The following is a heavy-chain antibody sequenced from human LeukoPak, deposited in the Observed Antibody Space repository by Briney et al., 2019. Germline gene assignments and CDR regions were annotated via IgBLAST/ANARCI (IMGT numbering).Heavy chain of an antibody. CDR2: IRYDGSNK. V-gene: IGHV3-30*02. Sequence: GGSLRLSCAASGFTFSSYGMHWVRQAPGKGLEWVAFIRYDGSNKYYADSVKGRFTISRDNSKNTLYLQMSSLRAEDTAVYYCANVAYYDFWSGYSDDAFDIWGQGTMVTVSS. D-gene: IGHD3-3*01. CDR3: ANVAYYDFWSGYSDDAFDI. CDR1: GFTFSSYG. J-gene: IGHJ3*02.